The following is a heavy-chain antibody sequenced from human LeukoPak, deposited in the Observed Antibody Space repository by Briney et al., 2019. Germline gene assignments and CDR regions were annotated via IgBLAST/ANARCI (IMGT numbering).Heavy chain of an antibody. CDR1: GDSVSDNSAA. CDR3: ARARFEQWLVQYYFDY. D-gene: IGHD6-19*01. CDR2: TYYRSKWYN. J-gene: IGHJ4*02. Sequence: SQTLSLTCAISGDSVSDNSAAWNWIRQSPSRGLEWLGRTYYRSKWYNDYAVSVKSRITINPDTSKNQFSLQLNSVTPEDAAVYYCARARFEQWLVQYYFDYWGQGTLVTVSS. V-gene: IGHV6-1*01.